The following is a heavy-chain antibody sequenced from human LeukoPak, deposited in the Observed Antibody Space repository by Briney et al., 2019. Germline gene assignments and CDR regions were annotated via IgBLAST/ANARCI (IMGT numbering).Heavy chain of an antibody. CDR3: ARVSTTVTTVDY. Sequence: ASVKVSFKASGYTFTVYYMHWVRQAPGQGLEWMGWINPNSGGTNYAQKFQGRGTMTRDTSISTAYMELSRLRSDDTAVYYCARVSTTVTTVDYWGQGTLVTVSS. D-gene: IGHD4-17*01. V-gene: IGHV1-2*02. J-gene: IGHJ4*02. CDR2: INPNSGGT. CDR1: GYTFTVYY.